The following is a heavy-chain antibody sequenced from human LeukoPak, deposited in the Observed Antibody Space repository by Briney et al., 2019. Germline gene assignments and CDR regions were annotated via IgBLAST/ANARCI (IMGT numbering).Heavy chain of an antibody. D-gene: IGHD4-23*01. J-gene: IGHJ5*02. CDR1: GYSISSAYY. V-gene: IGHV4-38-2*02. Sequence: PSETLSLTCIVSGYSISSAYYWGWIRQPPGKGLEWIGSVYYSGTTYYSPSLESRVTLSRDTSKNQCSLKMNSVTVADTAIYYCARGLQPTVADVGWGNWFDPWGQGILVTVSS. CDR3: ARGLQPTVADVGWGNWFDP. CDR2: VYYSGTT.